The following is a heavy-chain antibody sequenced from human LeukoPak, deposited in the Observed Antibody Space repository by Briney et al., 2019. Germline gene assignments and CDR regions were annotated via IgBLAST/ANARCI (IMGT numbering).Heavy chain of an antibody. J-gene: IGHJ4*02. Sequence: ASVTVSCTASGYTFTSYAMHWVRQAPGQRLEWMGWINAGNGNTKYSQKFQGRVTITRDTSASTAYMELSSLRSEDTAVYHCARDIGSSGWYRFFDYWGQGTLVTVSS. CDR3: ARDIGSSGWYRFFDY. D-gene: IGHD6-19*01. V-gene: IGHV1-3*01. CDR1: GYTFTSYA. CDR2: INAGNGNT.